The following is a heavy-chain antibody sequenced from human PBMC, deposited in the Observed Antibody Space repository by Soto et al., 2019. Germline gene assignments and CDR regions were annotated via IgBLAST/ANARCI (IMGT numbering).Heavy chain of an antibody. Sequence: QVQLVQSGAEVKKPGSSVKVSCKASGGTFSSYAISWVRQAHGQGLEWMGGIIPTFGTANYAQKFQGRVTITADESTSTAYMEVSSLRSEDTAVYYCARDSDIVATPVGYYYGMDVWGQGTTVTVSS. CDR1: GGTFSSYA. CDR2: IIPTFGTA. D-gene: IGHD5-12*01. V-gene: IGHV1-69*01. CDR3: ARDSDIVATPVGYYYGMDV. J-gene: IGHJ6*02.